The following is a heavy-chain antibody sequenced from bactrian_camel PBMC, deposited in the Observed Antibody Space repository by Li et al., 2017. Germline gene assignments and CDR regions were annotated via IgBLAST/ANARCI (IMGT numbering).Heavy chain of an antibody. CDR2: IETIENDGRI. V-gene: IGHV3-3*01. D-gene: IGHD1*01. J-gene: IGHJ4*01. Sequence: HVQLVESGGGSAQAGGSLRLSCAVSGFSSAYTFNTFSMAWFRQAPGKEREGVAGIETIENDGRISYADSVKGRFTISKDNANNSVNLIMNSLKPEDTAMYYCAANFGPYCRGPYLARRSNFEGQGTQVTVS. CDR1: AYTFNTFS.